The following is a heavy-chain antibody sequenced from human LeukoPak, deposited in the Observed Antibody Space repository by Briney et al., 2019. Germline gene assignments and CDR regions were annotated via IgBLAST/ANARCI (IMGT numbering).Heavy chain of an antibody. V-gene: IGHV1-46*03. D-gene: IGHD3-22*01. J-gene: IGHJ4*02. CDR1: GYTFTSYY. CDR2: INPSGGST. Sequence: GASVKVSCKASGYTFTSYYMHWVRQAPGQGLEWMGIINPSGGSTSYAQKFQGRVTMTRDTSTSTAYMELSSLRSEDTAVYYCARDKSSPEYYYGSSGYYSNWGQGTLVTVSS. CDR3: ARDKSSPEYYYGSSGYYSN.